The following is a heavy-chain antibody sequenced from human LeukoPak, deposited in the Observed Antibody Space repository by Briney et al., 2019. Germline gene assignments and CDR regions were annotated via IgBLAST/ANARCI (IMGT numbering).Heavy chain of an antibody. Sequence: PGGSLRLSCSASGFTFSSYAMHWVRQAPGKGLEYVSAISSNGINTYYADSVKGRFTISRDNAKNSLYLQMNSLRAEDTAVYYCARDQESYLIYFDYWGQGTLVTVSS. V-gene: IGHV3-64*04. CDR1: GFTFSSYA. CDR3: ARDQESYLIYFDY. D-gene: IGHD2/OR15-2a*01. CDR2: ISSNGINT. J-gene: IGHJ4*02.